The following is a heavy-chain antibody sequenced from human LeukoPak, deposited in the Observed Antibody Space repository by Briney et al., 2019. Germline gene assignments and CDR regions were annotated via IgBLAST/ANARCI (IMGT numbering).Heavy chain of an antibody. D-gene: IGHD3-22*01. J-gene: IGHJ4*02. CDR1: GGSISSYY. CDR2: VYYTGST. V-gene: IGHV4-59*12. CDR3: ARGRLYYDSSGYPRTVFDY. Sequence: SETLSLTCTVSGGSISSYYWSWVRQPPGKGLEWIGFVYYTGSTNYSPSLKSRVTISVDTSKNQFSLKLSSVTAADTAVYYCARGRLYYDSSGYPRTVFDYWGQGTLVTVSS.